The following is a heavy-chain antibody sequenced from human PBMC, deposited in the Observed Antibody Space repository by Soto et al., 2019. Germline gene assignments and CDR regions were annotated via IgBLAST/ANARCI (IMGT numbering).Heavy chain of an antibody. CDR3: ARLSRASFALDV. V-gene: IGHV5-10-1*01. D-gene: IGHD3-16*01. CDR2: IDPTDSYT. J-gene: IGHJ6*02. Sequence: GESLKISCKGSGYNFITDWISWVRRMPGKGLEWMGRIDPTDSYTKYSPSFEGHVTISADKSISTAYLQWSSLKASDSAVYYCARLSRASFALDVWGQGTTVTVSS. CDR1: GYNFITDW.